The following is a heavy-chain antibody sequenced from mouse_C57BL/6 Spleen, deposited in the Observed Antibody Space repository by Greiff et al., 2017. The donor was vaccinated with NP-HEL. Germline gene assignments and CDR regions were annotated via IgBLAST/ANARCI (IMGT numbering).Heavy chain of an antibody. V-gene: IGHV1-72*01. J-gene: IGHJ4*01. Sequence: QVQLQQPGAELVKPGASVKLSCKASGYTFTSYWMHWVKQRPGRGLEWIGRIDPSSGGTKYNEKLKSKATLTGDKPSSTAYMPLSSLPSEDSAVCYCALTWPMDYWGQGTSVTVSS. CDR1: GYTFTSYW. CDR2: IDPSSGGT. CDR3: ALTWPMDY. D-gene: IGHD4-1*01.